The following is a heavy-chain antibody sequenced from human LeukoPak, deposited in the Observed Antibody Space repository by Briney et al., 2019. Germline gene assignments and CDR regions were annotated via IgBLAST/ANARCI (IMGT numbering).Heavy chain of an antibody. CDR3: ARDLGGYPFFLDV. Sequence: SETLSLTCSVSGGSTRSGRHHWAWVRQPPGKGLEFIGSLDESGRPYYNAPLKSRVTISEDSSGKQFSLNLSSVTAADTAVYYCARDLGGYPFFLDVWGRGTTVIVSS. CDR1: GGSTRSGRHH. D-gene: IGHD2-15*01. J-gene: IGHJ6*04. V-gene: IGHV4-39*07. CDR2: LDESGRP.